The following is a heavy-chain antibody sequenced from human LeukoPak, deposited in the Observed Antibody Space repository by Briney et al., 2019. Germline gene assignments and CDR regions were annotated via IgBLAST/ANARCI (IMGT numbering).Heavy chain of an antibody. CDR2: IYTSGST. Sequence: SETLSLTCTVSGGSISSSSYYWGWIRQPAGKGLEWIGRIYTSGSTNYNPSLKSRVTMSVDTSKNQFSLKLSSVSAADTAVYYCARDPAVVPAANYFDYWGQGTLVTVSS. CDR3: ARDPAVVPAANYFDY. CDR1: GGSISSSSYY. V-gene: IGHV4-61*02. J-gene: IGHJ4*02. D-gene: IGHD2-2*01.